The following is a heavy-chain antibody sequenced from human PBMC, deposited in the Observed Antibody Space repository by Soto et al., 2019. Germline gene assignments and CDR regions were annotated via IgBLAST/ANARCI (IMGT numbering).Heavy chain of an antibody. CDR1: GFSLSTSGVG. V-gene: IGHV2-5*01. Sequence: SGPTLVNPTQTLTLTCTFSGFSLSTSGVGVGWIRQPPGKALEWLTLIYWNDDKRYSPSLKSRLTITKGTSKNQVVLTMTNMDPVYTATYHCAHSASIAAAGTDYYYYGMDVWGQGTTVTLSS. J-gene: IGHJ6*02. CDR2: IYWNDDK. D-gene: IGHD6-13*01. CDR3: AHSASIAAAGTDYYYYGMDV.